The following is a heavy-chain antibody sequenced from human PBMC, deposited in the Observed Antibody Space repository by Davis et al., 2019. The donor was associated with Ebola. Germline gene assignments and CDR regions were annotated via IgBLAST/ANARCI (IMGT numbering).Heavy chain of an antibody. V-gene: IGHV4-30-4*07. CDR2: YYYTGST. J-gene: IGHJ5*02. CDR1: GAFVSSGGYS. CDR3: ARRSILAEFDP. Sequence: MPSETLSLTCVVSGAFVSSGGYSWIWIRQPPGKGLEWIGNYYYTGSTYYSPSLRSRVTISVDTSKNQFSLKLSSVTAADTAVYYCARRSILAEFDPWGQGTLVTVSS. D-gene: IGHD3-3*01.